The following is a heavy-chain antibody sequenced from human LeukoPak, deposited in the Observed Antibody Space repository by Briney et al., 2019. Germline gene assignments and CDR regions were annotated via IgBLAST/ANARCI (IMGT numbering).Heavy chain of an antibody. CDR2: ISDSGGIT. V-gene: IGHV3-23*01. J-gene: IGHJ4*02. D-gene: IGHD6-6*01. Sequence: PGGSLRLSCAASGFTFSSYPMTWVRQAPGKGPEWVSFISDSGGITYYADSVKGRFTISRDNSKNTLYLQMNSLRAEDTAVYYCAKNTQYSGYCDCWGQGTLVAVSS. CDR1: GFTFSSYP. CDR3: AKNTQYSGYCDC.